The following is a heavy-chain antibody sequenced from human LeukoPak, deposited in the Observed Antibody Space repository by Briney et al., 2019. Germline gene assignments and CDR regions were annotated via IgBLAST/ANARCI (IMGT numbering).Heavy chain of an antibody. D-gene: IGHD3-10*01. CDR1: GGSISSSNW. J-gene: IGHJ6*02. CDR2: IYHSGST. CDR3: ARGPYYYGSGSYYNGYGMDV. Sequence: PSGTLSLTCAVSGGSISSSNWWSWVRQPPGKGLEWIGEIYHSGSTNYNPSLRSRVTISVDTSKNQFSLKLSSVTAADTAVYYCARGPYYYGSGSYYNGYGMDVWGQGTTVTVSS. V-gene: IGHV4-4*02.